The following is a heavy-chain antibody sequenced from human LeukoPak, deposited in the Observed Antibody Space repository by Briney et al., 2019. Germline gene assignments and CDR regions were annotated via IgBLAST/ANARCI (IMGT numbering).Heavy chain of an antibody. CDR3: ATPTFGVVGGVGDDAFDI. CDR1: GFTFSSYG. CDR2: ISYDGSNK. J-gene: IGHJ3*02. D-gene: IGHD3-3*01. V-gene: IGHV3-30*03. Sequence: GGSLRLSCAASGFTFSSYGMHWVRQAPGKGLEWVAVISYDGSNKYYADSVKGRFTISRDNSKNTLYLQMNSLRAEDTAVYYCATPTFGVVGGVGDDAFDIWGQGTMVTVSS.